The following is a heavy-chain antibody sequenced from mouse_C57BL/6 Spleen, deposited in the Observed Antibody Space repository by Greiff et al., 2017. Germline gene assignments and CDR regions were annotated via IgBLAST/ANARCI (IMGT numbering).Heavy chain of an antibody. Sequence: LQESGAELVRPGASVKLSCTASGSNIKDDYMHWVKQRPEQGLEGIGWIDPEKGDTEYASKFQGKATIPADTSSNTAYLQLSSRTSEGTAVYYCTTRSRLRWVSWFAYWGQGTLVTVSA. D-gene: IGHD1-1*02. CDR2: IDPEKGDT. V-gene: IGHV14-4*01. CDR1: GSNIKDDY. J-gene: IGHJ3*01. CDR3: TTRSRLRWVSWFAY.